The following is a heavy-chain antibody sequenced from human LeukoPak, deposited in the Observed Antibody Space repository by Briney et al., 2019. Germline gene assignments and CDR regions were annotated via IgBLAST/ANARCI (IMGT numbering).Heavy chain of an antibody. CDR1: GGSFSHYY. J-gene: IGHJ4*02. V-gene: IGHV4-34*01. Sequence: SETLSLTCAVYGGSFSHYYWNWIRQSPGKGLEWIGEINSGGYTNYNPSLKNRVTISIDTSKKQFSLKLFSVTAADTAVYYCARRAIRAAYSRPRPRHGPYFDYWGQGTLVTASS. CDR3: ARRAIRAAYSRPRPRHGPYFDY. D-gene: IGHD6-13*01. CDR2: INSGGYT.